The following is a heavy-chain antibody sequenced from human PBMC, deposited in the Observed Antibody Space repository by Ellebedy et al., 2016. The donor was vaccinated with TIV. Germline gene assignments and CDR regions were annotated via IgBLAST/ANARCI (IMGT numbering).Heavy chain of an antibody. D-gene: IGHD3-10*01. CDR2: TRNKPNSYTT. CDR3: ARGGVSNGGAFDI. V-gene: IGHV3-72*01. CDR1: GFTLSDYY. J-gene: IGHJ3*02. Sequence: GESLKISCEASGFTLSDYYMDWVRQAPGKGLEWVGRTRNKPNSYTTDYAASVKDRFTISRGDSKNSLYLQMNSLKTEDTVVYYCARGGVSNGGAFDIWGQGTMVTVSS.